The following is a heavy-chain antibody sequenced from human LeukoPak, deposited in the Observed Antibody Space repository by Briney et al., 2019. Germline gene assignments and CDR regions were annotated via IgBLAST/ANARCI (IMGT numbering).Heavy chain of an antibody. J-gene: IGHJ4*02. CDR1: GITFSDYY. CDR2: IGRSSTDT. Sequence: GGSLRLSCAASGITFSDYYMTWIRQAPGKGLEWVSSIGRSSTDTKYADSVKGRFTISRDDAKNSVYLQMNSLGAEDTAVYYCATFRGWYIAHWGQGSLVTVSS. V-gene: IGHV3-11*03. CDR3: ATFRGWYIAH. D-gene: IGHD6-19*01.